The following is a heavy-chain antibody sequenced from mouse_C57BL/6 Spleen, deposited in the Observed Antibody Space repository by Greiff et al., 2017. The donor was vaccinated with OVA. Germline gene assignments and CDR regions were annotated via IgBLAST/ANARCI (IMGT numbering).Heavy chain of an antibody. CDR3: ARHLYGSSRAWFAY. J-gene: IGHJ3*01. Sequence: VQLQQSGPELVKPGASVKISCKASGYTFTDYYMNWVKQSHGKSLEWIGDINPNNGGTSYNQKFKGKATLTVDKSSSTAYMELRSLTSEDSAVYYCARHLYGSSRAWFAYWGQGTLVTVSA. V-gene: IGHV1-26*01. CDR1: GYTFTDYY. D-gene: IGHD1-1*01. CDR2: INPNNGGT.